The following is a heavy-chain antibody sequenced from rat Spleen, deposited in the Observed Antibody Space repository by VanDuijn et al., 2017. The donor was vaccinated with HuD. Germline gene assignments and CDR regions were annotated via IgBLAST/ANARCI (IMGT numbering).Heavy chain of an antibody. CDR2: INQDSSTK. D-gene: IGHD1-4*01. CDR3: TRHDYPGVITNWFAH. V-gene: IGHV4-2*01. CDR1: GFNFNDYW. Sequence: EVKLVESGGGLVQPGGSLKLSCAASGFNFNDYWMGWVRQAPGKGLEWIGEINQDSSTKKYSPSMKDKLTISRDNAQNTLYLQMDSLRSEDTATYYCTRHDYPGVITNWFAHWGQGVMVTVSS. J-gene: IGHJ2*01.